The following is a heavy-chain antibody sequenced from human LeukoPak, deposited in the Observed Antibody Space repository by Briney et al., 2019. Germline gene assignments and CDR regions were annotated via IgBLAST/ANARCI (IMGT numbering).Heavy chain of an antibody. V-gene: IGHV3-23*01. CDR3: AKASMVXGVIXXXYYGM. Sequence: PGGSLRLSCAASGFTFSSYAMSWVRQTPGKGLEWVSAISGSGSSTYSADSVKGRFTISRDNSKNTLYLQMSSLRDEDTAIYYCAKASMVXGVIXXXYYGM. J-gene: IGHJ6*01. D-gene: IGHD3-10*01. CDR2: ISGSGSST. CDR1: GFTFSSYA.